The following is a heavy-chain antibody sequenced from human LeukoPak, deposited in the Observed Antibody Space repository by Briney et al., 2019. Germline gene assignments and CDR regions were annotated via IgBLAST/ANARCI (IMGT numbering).Heavy chain of an antibody. J-gene: IGHJ6*03. D-gene: IGHD1-14*01. Sequence: GGSLRLSCAASGFTFSSYSMNWVRQAPGKGLGWVSSISSSSSYIYYADSVKGRFTISRDNAKNSLYLQMNSLRAEDTAVYYCATRTYYYYYYMDVWGKGTTVTVSS. CDR1: GFTFSSYS. CDR3: ATRTYYYYYYMDV. V-gene: IGHV3-21*01. CDR2: ISSSSSYI.